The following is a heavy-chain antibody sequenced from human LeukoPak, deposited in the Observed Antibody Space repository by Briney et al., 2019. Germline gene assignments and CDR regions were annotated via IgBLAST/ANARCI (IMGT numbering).Heavy chain of an antibody. CDR3: AREMAAAGDY. Sequence: GGSLRLSCAASGFTFDSYEMNWVRQAPGKGLEWVSYISSSGSTIYYADSVKGRFTISRDNAKNSLYLQTNSLRAEDTAVYYCAREMAAAGDYWGQGALVTVSS. V-gene: IGHV3-48*03. CDR2: ISSSGSTI. CDR1: GFTFDSYE. D-gene: IGHD6-13*01. J-gene: IGHJ4*02.